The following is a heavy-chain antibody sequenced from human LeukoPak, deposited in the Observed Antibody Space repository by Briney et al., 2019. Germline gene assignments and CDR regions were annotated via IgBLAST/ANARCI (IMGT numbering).Heavy chain of an antibody. CDR2: INHSGST. CDR3: ARGRRYCSSTSCYLNWLDP. D-gene: IGHD2-2*01. CDR1: GGSFSGYY. V-gene: IGHV4-34*01. Sequence: SETLSLTCAVYGGSFSGYYWSWIRQPPGKGLEWIGEINHSGSTNYNPSLKSRVTISVDTSKNQFSLKLSSVTAADTAVYYCARGRRYCSSTSCYLNWLDPWGQGTLVTVSS. J-gene: IGHJ5*02.